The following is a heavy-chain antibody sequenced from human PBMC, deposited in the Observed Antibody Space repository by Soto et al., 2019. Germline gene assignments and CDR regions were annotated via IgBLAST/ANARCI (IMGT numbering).Heavy chain of an antibody. J-gene: IGHJ4*02. CDR2: ISYDGSNK. CDR1: GFTFSSYG. V-gene: IGHV3-30*03. Sequence: GGSLRLSCAASGFTFSSYGMHWVRQAPGKGLEWVAVISYDGSNKYYADSVKGRFTISRDNSKNTLFLRMNSLRAEDTAVYYCARDSWGGDFAQDFDYWGQGTLVTVPS. D-gene: IGHD2-21*02. CDR3: ARDSWGGDFAQDFDY.